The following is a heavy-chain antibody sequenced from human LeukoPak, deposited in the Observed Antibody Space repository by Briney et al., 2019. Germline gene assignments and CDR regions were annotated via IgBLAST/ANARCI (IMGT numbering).Heavy chain of an antibody. CDR2: IYYSGST. Sequence: TSGTLSLTCTVSGGSISSSSYYWGWIRQPTGKGLEWIGSIYYSGSTYYNPSLKSRVTISVDTSKNQFSLKLSSVTAADTAVYYCARHPSSRMKWELLPMTPFDIWGQGTMVTVSS. V-gene: IGHV4-39*01. CDR3: ARHPSSRMKWELLPMTPFDI. J-gene: IGHJ3*02. D-gene: IGHD1-26*01. CDR1: GGSISSSSYY.